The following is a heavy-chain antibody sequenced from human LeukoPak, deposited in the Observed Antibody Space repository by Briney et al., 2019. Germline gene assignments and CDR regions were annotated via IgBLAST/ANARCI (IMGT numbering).Heavy chain of an antibody. CDR3: GRNSSGDVFDV. Sequence: GASVKVSCKASGYTFISYDIRWVRQAPGQGLEWMGWISSYTGNTNYAQNLQGRVAMTTDTSTSTAYMELRSLRSDDTAVYYCGRNSSGDVFDVWGQGTMVTVSS. V-gene: IGHV1-18*01. D-gene: IGHD6-19*01. J-gene: IGHJ3*01. CDR2: ISSYTGNT. CDR1: GYTFISYD.